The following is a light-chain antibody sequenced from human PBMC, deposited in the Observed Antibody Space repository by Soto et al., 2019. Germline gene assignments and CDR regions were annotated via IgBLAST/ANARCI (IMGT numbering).Light chain of an antibody. V-gene: IGKV3-15*01. J-gene: IGKJ4*01. CDR2: GAS. CDR1: QGVSRK. Sequence: DIVMTQSPATLSVSSGERVTFSFRASQGVSRKLAWYQHKPGQAPRLLISGASTGATGIPARFSGSGSGTEFTLTISSLQSEDCAIYYCQQYHTWPITFGGGTNVDIK. CDR3: QQYHTWPIT.